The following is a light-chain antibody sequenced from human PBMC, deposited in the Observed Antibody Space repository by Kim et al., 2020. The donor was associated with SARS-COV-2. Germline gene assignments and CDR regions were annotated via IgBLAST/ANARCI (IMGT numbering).Light chain of an antibody. V-gene: IGLV2-11*01. CDR1: SSDVGGYNY. CDR3: CSYAGSYTLGV. CDR2: DVS. Sequence: QSVPISCTGTSSDVGGYNYVSWYQQHPGKAPKLIIYDVSKRPSGVPDRFSGSKSGNTASLTISGLQAEDEADYYCCSYAGSYTLGVFGGGTQLTVL. J-gene: IGLJ2*01.